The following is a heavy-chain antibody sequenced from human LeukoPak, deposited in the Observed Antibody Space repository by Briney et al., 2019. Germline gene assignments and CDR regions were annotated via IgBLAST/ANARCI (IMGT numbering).Heavy chain of an antibody. V-gene: IGHV1-18*01. CDR2: ISAYNGNI. CDR1: GYTFTSFG. D-gene: IGHD5-18*01. J-gene: IGHJ4*02. CDR3: VRDLGVDTTMIFFDY. Sequence: ASVKVSCKASGYTFTSFGTSWVRQAPGQGLEWMGWISAYNGNINYAQKLQGRVTMTTDTSTSTAYMEVRSLRSEDTAVYYCVRDLGVDTTMIFFDYWGQGSVVTVSS.